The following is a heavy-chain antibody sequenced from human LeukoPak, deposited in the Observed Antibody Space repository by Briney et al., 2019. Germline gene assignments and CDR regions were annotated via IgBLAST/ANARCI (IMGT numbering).Heavy chain of an antibody. CDR3: ASVRGYNYGYLPS. D-gene: IGHD5-18*01. Sequence: SQTLSLTCTVSGGSISSGDYYWSWIRQPPGKGLEWIGYIYYSGSTYYNPSLKSRVTISVDTSKNQFSLKLSSVTAADTAVYYCASVRGYNYGYLPSWGQGTLVTVSS. CDR2: IYYSGST. CDR1: GGSISSGDYY. J-gene: IGHJ4*02. V-gene: IGHV4-30-4*01.